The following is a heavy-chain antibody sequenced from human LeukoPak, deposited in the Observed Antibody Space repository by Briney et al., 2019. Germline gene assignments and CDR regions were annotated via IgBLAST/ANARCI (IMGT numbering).Heavy chain of an antibody. CDR2: ISYDESDK. V-gene: IGHV3-30*04. Sequence: GGSLRLSCAASGFTFNIYAMHWVRQAPGKGLEWVAVISYDESDKYYADSVKGRFTISRDNSKNTLYLQMNSLRAEDTAVYYCAKDICSSTSCYGDYWGQGTLVTVSS. J-gene: IGHJ4*02. CDR1: GFTFNIYA. D-gene: IGHD2-2*01. CDR3: AKDICSSTSCYGDY.